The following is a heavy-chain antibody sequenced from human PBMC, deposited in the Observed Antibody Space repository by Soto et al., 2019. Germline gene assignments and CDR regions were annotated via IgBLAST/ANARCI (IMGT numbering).Heavy chain of an antibody. J-gene: IGHJ6*02. CDR2: INPIGGDT. D-gene: IGHD2-2*01. V-gene: IGHV1-46*01. CDR1: GYTFTTYF. Sequence: QMQLVQSEAEVKEPGASVQVSCKAFGYTFTTYFIHWVRQAPGQGFEWLGRINPIGGDTVYAQKFQGRVSVTRDTSTNTVSIELGSLTSKDTAVYYCARGSYASNVFIMDVWGQGTAVTVSS. CDR3: ARGSYASNVFIMDV.